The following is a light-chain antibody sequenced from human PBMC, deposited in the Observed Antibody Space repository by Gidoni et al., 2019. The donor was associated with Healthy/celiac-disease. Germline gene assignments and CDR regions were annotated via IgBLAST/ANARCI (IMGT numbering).Light chain of an antibody. CDR2: KES. J-gene: IGKJ1*01. Sequence: DIQMTQSPSTLSASVGDRVTITCRARQSISSWLAWYQQKPGKAPKLLIYKESSLESGVPSRFSGSGSGTECTLTISSLQPDDFATYYCQQYNSYPWTFGQGTKVEIK. CDR1: QSISSW. CDR3: QQYNSYPWT. V-gene: IGKV1-5*03.